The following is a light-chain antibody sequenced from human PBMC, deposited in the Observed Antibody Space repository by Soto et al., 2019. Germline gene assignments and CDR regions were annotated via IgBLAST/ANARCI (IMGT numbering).Light chain of an antibody. CDR1: GGSIASGY. V-gene: IGLV6-57*03. CDR2: EDN. Sequence: VLTQPHSVSESPGKTVTISCTRSGGSIASGYVQWYQQRPGSAPTTVIYEDNQRPSGVPDRFSGSIDRSSNSASLTISGLKTEDEADYYCQSYHSSTPYVFGTGTKLTVL. J-gene: IGLJ1*01. CDR3: QSYHSSTPYV.